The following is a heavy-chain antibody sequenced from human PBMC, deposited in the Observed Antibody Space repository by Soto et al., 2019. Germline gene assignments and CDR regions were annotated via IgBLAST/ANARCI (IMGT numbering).Heavy chain of an antibody. CDR3: ATAKLLLPWLLHY. CDR1: GFTVNSNY. D-gene: IGHD2-15*01. J-gene: IGHJ4*02. V-gene: IGHV3-66*01. CDR2: IYSGGST. Sequence: VGSLRLSCAASGFTVNSNYMSWVRQAPGKGLEWVSAIYSGGSTYYADSVEGRFIISRDDSKNTLFLQMNSLRAEDTAVYYCATAKLLLPWLLHYWGQGALVTVSS.